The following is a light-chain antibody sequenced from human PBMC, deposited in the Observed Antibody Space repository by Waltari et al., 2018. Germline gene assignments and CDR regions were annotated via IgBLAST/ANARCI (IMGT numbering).Light chain of an antibody. CDR1: QSVATY. CDR2: GAS. V-gene: IGKV3-15*01. CDR3: QQYNNWPLLT. Sequence: EIVMTQSPATLSVFPGERATLSCRASQSVATYLAGYQQKPGQAPRLLIYGASTRPTGSPARFSGGGSGTEVTLTISSLQSEDFAVYYCQQYNNWPLLTFGGGTRVEIK. J-gene: IGKJ4*01.